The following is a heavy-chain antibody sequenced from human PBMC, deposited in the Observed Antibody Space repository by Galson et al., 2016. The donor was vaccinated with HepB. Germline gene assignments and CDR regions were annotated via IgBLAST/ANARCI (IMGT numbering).Heavy chain of an antibody. CDR2: IYYSGTT. J-gene: IGHJ3*01. D-gene: IGHD6-19*01. V-gene: IGHV4-39*01. CDR1: GGSISSSSYF. CDR3: ARQDRAGLVNF. Sequence: SETLSLTCTVSGGSISSSSYFWAWIRQPPGKRLDWIGSIYYSGTTHYNPSLQSRVSISVDTSKNQFSLRLTSVSAADTAMYSCARQDRAGLVNFWGQGTMVTVSS.